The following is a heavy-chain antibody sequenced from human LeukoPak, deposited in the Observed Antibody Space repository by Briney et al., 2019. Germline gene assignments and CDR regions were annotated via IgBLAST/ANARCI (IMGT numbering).Heavy chain of an antibody. V-gene: IGHV4-34*01. J-gene: IGHJ5*02. CDR2: IHSRGTT. D-gene: IGHD4-17*01. CDR1: GGSFSGYY. CDR3: ARLPTGYPNWFDR. Sequence: SETLSLTCAVYGGSFSGYYWGWIRQPPGKGLEWIATIHSRGTTYYSPSLRSRLSISVDPSKNQFSLRLTSVTAADTAVYFCARLPTGYPNWFDRWGQGTLVIVSS.